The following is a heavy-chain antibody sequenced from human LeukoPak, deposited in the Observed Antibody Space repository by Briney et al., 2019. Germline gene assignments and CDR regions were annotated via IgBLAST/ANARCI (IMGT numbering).Heavy chain of an antibody. J-gene: IGHJ4*02. Sequence: GGSLRLSCAASGFNSSNYWMHWVRQAPGKGLVWVSRINEDGSTTNYADSVKGRSTIFRDNAKNTLYLQMNSLRAEDTAVYYCVRDLGGRSGHWGQGTLVTVSS. V-gene: IGHV3-74*01. D-gene: IGHD1-26*01. CDR3: VRDLGGRSGH. CDR2: INEDGSTT. CDR1: GFNSSNYW.